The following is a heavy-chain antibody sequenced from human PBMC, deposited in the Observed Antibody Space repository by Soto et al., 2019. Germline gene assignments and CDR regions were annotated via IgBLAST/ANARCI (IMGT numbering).Heavy chain of an antibody. D-gene: IGHD3-16*02. CDR1: GGSISSGGYY. CDR2: IYYSGST. CDR3: ARERLMITFGGVIAHDAFDI. V-gene: IGHV4-31*03. Sequence: QVQLQESGPGLVKPSQTLSLTCTVSGGSISSGGYYWSWIRQHPGKGLEWIGYIYYSGSTYYNPSLKSRVTISVDTSKNQFSLKLSSVTAADTAVYYCARERLMITFGGVIAHDAFDIWGQGTMVTVSS. J-gene: IGHJ3*02.